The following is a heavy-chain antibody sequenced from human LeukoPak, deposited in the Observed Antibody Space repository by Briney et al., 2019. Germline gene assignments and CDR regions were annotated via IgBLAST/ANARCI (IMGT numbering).Heavy chain of an antibody. J-gene: IGHJ4*02. CDR2: IYYSGST. D-gene: IGHD4-11*01. CDR1: GGSISSYY. Sequence: SETLSLTCTVSGGSISSYYWSWIRQPPGKGLEWIGYIYYSGSTNYNPSLKSRVTISVDTSKNQFSLKLSSVTAADTAVYYCARDDYSETLGLWGQGTLVTVSS. CDR3: ARDDYSETLGL. V-gene: IGHV4-59*01.